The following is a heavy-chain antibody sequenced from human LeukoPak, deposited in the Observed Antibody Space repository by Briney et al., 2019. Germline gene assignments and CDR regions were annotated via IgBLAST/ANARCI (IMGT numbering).Heavy chain of an antibody. J-gene: IGHJ6*03. D-gene: IGHD5/OR15-5a*01. CDR2: IIPIFGTA. CDR3: ERGSNYYYYYSMDV. Sequence: SVKVSCKASGDTFSTYAISWVRQAPGQGLEWMGGIIPIFGTANYAQNFQGRVTITADKSTSTAYMELSSLRSEDTAVYYCERGSNYYYYYSMDVCGKGTTVTISS. V-gene: IGHV1-69*06. CDR1: GDTFSTYA.